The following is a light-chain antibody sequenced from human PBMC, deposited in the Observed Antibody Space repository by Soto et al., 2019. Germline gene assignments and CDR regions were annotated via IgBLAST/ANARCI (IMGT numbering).Light chain of an antibody. CDR1: QGISSW. CDR3: QQYKSYSWT. J-gene: IGKJ1*01. Sequence: DIQMTQSPSSMSASVADHANIXXRASQGISSWLAWYQQKPEKAPKSXIYAASSLQSGVPSRFSGSGSGTDFTLTISSLQPEDFATYYCQQYKSYSWTCGQGTKVDIK. CDR2: AAS. V-gene: IGKV1D-16*01.